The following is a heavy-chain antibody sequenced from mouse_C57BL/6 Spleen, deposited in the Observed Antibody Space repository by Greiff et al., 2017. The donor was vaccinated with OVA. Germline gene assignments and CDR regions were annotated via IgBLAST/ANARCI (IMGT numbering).Heavy chain of an antibody. J-gene: IGHJ2*01. CDR3: TISKWYYFDY. V-gene: IGHV1-15*01. D-gene: IGHD1-1*02. Sequence: QVQLQQSGAELVRPGASVTLSCKASGYTFTDYEMHWVKQTPVHGLEWIGAIDPETGGTAYNQKFKGKAILTADQSTSTAYMELRSLTSEDSAVYYCTISKWYYFDYWGQGTTLTVSS. CDR2: IDPETGGT. CDR1: GYTFTDYE.